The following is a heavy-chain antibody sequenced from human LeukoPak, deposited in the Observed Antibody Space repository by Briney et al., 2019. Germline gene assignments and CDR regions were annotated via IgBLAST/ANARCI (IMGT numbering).Heavy chain of an antibody. CDR2: INHSGGT. Sequence: SETLSLSCAGYGGSFSGYYWSWIRQPPGKGLEWNGEINHSGGTNYNPSLKSRVTISVDTSKNQFSLKLSSVTAADTAVYYCARRSLPYYYGSGRNRYNWFDPWGQGTLVTVSS. CDR3: ARRSLPYYYGSGRNRYNWFDP. V-gene: IGHV4-34*01. D-gene: IGHD3-10*01. J-gene: IGHJ5*02. CDR1: GGSFSGYY.